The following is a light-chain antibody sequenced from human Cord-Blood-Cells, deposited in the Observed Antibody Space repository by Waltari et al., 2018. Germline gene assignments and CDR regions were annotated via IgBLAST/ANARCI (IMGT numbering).Light chain of an antibody. Sequence: QSVLTQPPSPSGTPGPRVTISCSGSSSNIGSNYVYWYQQLPGTAPKLLIYRNNQRPSGVPDRFSGSKSGTSASLAISGLRSEDEADYYCAAWDDSLSGAVFGGGTQLTVL. J-gene: IGLJ7*01. CDR1: SSNIGSNY. CDR2: RNN. CDR3: AAWDDSLSGAV. V-gene: IGLV1-47*01.